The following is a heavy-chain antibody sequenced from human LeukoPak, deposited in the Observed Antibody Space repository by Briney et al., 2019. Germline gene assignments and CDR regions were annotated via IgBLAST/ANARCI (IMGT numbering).Heavy chain of an antibody. V-gene: IGHV4-59*01. Sequence: SGTLSLTCAVSGGSISSYYWSWIRQPPGKGLEWIGYIYYSGSTNYNPSLKSRVTISVDTSKNQFSLKLSSVTAADTAVYYCARVAGGYWYFDLWGRGTLVTVSS. D-gene: IGHD3-16*01. CDR3: ARVAGGYWYFDL. J-gene: IGHJ2*01. CDR1: GGSISSYY. CDR2: IYYSGST.